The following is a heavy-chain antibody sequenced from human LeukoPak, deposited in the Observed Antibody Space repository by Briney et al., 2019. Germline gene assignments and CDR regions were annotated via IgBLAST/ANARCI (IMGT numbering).Heavy chain of an antibody. D-gene: IGHD3-10*01. J-gene: IGHJ4*02. Sequence: QPGRSLRLSCAASGFTFNDYAMHWVLQVPGKGLEWVSGISWNSDRIGYAGSVKGRFTISRDNAKNSLYLQMNSLGAEDTAFYYCAKDPLSTLWFGEGYYFQYWGQGTLVTVSS. CDR3: AKDPLSTLWFGEGYYFQY. V-gene: IGHV3-9*01. CDR1: GFTFNDYA. CDR2: ISWNSDRI.